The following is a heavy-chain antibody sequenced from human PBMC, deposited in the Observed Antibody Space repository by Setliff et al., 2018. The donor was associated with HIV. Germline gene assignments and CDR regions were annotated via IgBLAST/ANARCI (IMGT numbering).Heavy chain of an antibody. CDR3: ARGPLLLEWLLTY. D-gene: IGHD3-3*01. Sequence: GGSLRLSCAASGFTFDDYAMDWVRQAPGKGLVWVSRINSDGRSTSYADSVKGRFTISRDNDKNTLYLQMNSLRAEDTAEYYCARGPLLLEWLLTYWGQGTLVTVS. V-gene: IGHV3-74*01. J-gene: IGHJ4*02. CDR1: GFTFDDYA. CDR2: INSDGRST.